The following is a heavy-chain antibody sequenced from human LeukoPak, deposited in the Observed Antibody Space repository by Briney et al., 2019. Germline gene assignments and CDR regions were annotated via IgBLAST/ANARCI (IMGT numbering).Heavy chain of an antibody. CDR3: AKWGDYDILTGYYDSDY. Sequence: PGASLRLSCAASGFIFSNYAMSSVRQAPGEGLEWVSAIGGRDSGTYYADSVRGRFTVSRDDPKNTLYLQMNTLRAEDTAVYYCAKWGDYDILTGYYDSDYWGQGTLVTVSS. CDR1: GFIFSNYA. J-gene: IGHJ4*02. D-gene: IGHD3-9*01. V-gene: IGHV3-23*01. CDR2: IGGRDSGT.